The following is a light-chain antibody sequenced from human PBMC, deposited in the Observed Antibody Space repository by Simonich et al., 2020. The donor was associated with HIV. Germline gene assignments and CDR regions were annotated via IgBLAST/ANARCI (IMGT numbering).Light chain of an antibody. CDR1: QSVSSN. Sequence: EIVMTQSPATLSVSPGERATLSCRVSQSVSSNLAWYQQKPGQAPRLLIYGASSRATGIPDRFSGSGSGTDFTLTISRLEPEDFAVYHCQLYGSLALTFGGGTKVEIK. J-gene: IGKJ4*01. CDR3: QLYGSLALT. CDR2: GAS. V-gene: IGKV3-20*01.